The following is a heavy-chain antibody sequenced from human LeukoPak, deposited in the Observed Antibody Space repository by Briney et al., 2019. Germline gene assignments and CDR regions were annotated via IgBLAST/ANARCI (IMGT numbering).Heavy chain of an antibody. CDR2: INPNSGGT. CDR3: ARDYGSGSYPFDWFDP. V-gene: IGHV1-2*02. D-gene: IGHD3-10*01. J-gene: IGHJ5*02. CDR1: GYTFTGYY. Sequence: GASVTVSCKASGYTFTGYYMHWVRQAPGQGREWMGWINPNSGGTNYAQKFQGRVTMTRDTSISTAYMELSRLRSDDTAVYYCARDYGSGSYPFDWFDPWDQGTLVTVSS.